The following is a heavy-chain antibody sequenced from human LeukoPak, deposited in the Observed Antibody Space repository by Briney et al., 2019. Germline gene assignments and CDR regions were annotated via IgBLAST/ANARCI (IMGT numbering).Heavy chain of an antibody. CDR1: GFTFSSYW. J-gene: IGHJ6*02. V-gene: IGHV3-21*01. CDR3: ARDRGATKGYYYYGMDV. D-gene: IGHD1-26*01. Sequence: GGSLRLSCAASGFTFSSYWMHWVRQAPGKGLVWVSSISSSSSYIYYADSVKGRFTISRDNAKNSLYLQMNSLRAEDTAVYYCARDRGATKGYYYYGMDVWGQGTTVTVSS. CDR2: ISSSSSYI.